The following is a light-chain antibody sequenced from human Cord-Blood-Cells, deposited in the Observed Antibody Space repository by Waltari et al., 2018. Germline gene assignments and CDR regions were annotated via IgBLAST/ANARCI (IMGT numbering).Light chain of an antibody. CDR2: EGS. CDR1: SSDAGSYNL. CDR3: CSYAGSSTFVV. Sequence: QSALTQPASVSGSPGQSLTISCTGTSSDAGSYNLVSWYHQLPGKAPKLMIYEGSKRPSGVSNRFSGSKSGNTASLTISGLQAEDEADYYCCSYAGSSTFVVFGGGTKLTVL. J-gene: IGLJ2*01. V-gene: IGLV2-23*03.